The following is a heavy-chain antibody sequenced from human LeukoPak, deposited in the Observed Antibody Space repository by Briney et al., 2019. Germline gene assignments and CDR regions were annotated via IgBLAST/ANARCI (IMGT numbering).Heavy chain of an antibody. D-gene: IGHD3-16*01. J-gene: IGHJ4*02. CDR1: GYTFTVCF. Sequence: GASVKVSCKASGYTFTVCFMHWVRQAPGQGLEWMGWINPSNGGTHCAQRFQGRVTMTRDSSISTAYMELSRLTSDDTAVYYCATLGGHSLAAQNGYWGQGTLVTVSS. V-gene: IGHV1-2*02. CDR3: ATLGGHSLAAQNGY. CDR2: INPSNGGT.